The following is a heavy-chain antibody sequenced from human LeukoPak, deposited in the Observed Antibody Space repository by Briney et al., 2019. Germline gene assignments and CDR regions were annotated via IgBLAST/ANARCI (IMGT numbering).Heavy chain of an antibody. CDR3: ARGAGPFDY. Sequence: QTGGSLRLSCAASGFTFSSYWMSWVRQAPGKGLEWVAFIRYDGSNKYYADSVKGRFTISRDNSKNTLYLQMNSLRAEDTAVYYCARGAGPFDYWGQGTLVTVSS. V-gene: IGHV3-30*02. J-gene: IGHJ4*02. CDR2: IRYDGSNK. D-gene: IGHD4/OR15-4a*01. CDR1: GFTFSSYW.